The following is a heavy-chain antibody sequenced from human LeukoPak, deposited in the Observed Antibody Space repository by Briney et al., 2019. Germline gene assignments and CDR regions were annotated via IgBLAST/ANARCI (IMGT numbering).Heavy chain of an antibody. CDR1: GYTFTSYG. J-gene: IGHJ4*02. V-gene: IGHV1-18*01. CDR3: ATNTMVRGVITFFDY. CDR2: ISAYNGNT. Sequence: ASVKVSCKASGYTFTSYGISWVRQAPGQGLEWMGWISAYNGNTNYAQKLQGRVTMTTDTSTSTAYMELRSLRSDDTAVYYCATNTMVRGVITFFDYWGQGTLVTVSS. D-gene: IGHD3-10*01.